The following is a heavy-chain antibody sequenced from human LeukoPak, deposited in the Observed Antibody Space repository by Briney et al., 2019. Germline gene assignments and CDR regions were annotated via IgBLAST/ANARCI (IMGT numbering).Heavy chain of an antibody. CDR2: IIPIFGIA. Sequence: SVKVSCKASGGTFISYAISWVRQAPGQGLEWMGRIIPIFGIANYAQKFQGRVKITADKCTSAAYLELSRLSSADPAVYYCASDGSGGSSMLFYPWGQETLVTVSS. CDR1: GGTFISYA. CDR3: ASDGSGGSSMLFYP. D-gene: IGHD2-15*01. J-gene: IGHJ5*02. V-gene: IGHV1-69*04.